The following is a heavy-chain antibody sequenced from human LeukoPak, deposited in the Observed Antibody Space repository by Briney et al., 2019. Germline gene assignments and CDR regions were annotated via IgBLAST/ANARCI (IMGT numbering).Heavy chain of an antibody. D-gene: IGHD3-16*01. CDR3: AREERGGKWFDP. CDR2: IDPKSSGT. J-gene: IGHJ5*02. V-gene: IGHV1-2*02. CDR1: GYTFTGFY. Sequence: ASVKVSCKASGYTFTGFYLHWVRRAPGQGLEWMGCIDPKSSGTNYAQKFQGRVAMTRYTSISTAYMELSRLRSDDTAVYYCAREERGGKWFDPWGQGTLVTVSS.